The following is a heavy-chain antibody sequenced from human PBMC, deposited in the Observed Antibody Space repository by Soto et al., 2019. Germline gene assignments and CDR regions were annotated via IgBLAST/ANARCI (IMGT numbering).Heavy chain of an antibody. D-gene: IGHD5-12*01. CDR3: AKDKVGDGYNFDY. V-gene: IGHV3-30*18. CDR1: GFTFSSYG. J-gene: IGHJ4*02. Sequence: PGGSLRLSCAASGFTFSSYGMHWVRQAPGKGLEWVAVISYDGSNKYYADSVKGRFTISRDNSKNTLYLQMNSLRAEDTAVYYCAKDKVGDGYNFDYWGQGTLVTVSS. CDR2: ISYDGSNK.